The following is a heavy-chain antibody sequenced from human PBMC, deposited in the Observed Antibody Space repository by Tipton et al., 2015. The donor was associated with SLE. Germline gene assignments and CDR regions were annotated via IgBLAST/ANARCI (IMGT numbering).Heavy chain of an antibody. CDR2: IYYSGST. CDR3: ARQYYYDSSGYGGVDAFDI. J-gene: IGHJ3*02. Sequence: TLSLTCTGSGGSISSYYWSWIRQPPGKGLEWIGYIYYSGSTYYNPSLKSRVTISVDTSKNQFSLKLSSVTAADTAVYYCARQYYYDSSGYGGVDAFDIWGQGTMVTVSS. D-gene: IGHD3-22*01. V-gene: IGHV4-59*08. CDR1: GGSISSYY.